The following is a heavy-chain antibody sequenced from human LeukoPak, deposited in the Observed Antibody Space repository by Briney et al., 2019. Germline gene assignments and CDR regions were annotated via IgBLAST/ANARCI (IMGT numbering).Heavy chain of an antibody. D-gene: IGHD1-7*01. V-gene: IGHV3-74*01. CDR3: ATAGNYRFDY. CDR2: INSGGSTI. CDR1: GFIFSSTW. Sequence: GGSLRLSCAGSGFIFSSTWMHWVRQAPGEGLVWVSRINSGGSTINYADSVKGRLTISRDNAKNTLYLQMNSLRVEDTALYFCATAGNYRFDYWGQGTLVTVSS. J-gene: IGHJ4*02.